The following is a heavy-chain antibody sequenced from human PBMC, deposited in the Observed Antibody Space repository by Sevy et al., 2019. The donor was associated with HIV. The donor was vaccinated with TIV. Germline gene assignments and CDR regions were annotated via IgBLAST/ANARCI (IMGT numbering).Heavy chain of an antibody. CDR2: MNPNSGNT. D-gene: IGHD3-16*02. CDR3: ARGPPMITFGGVIVTPYYFDY. V-gene: IGHV1-8*01. CDR1: GYTFTSYD. Sequence: ASVKVSCKASGYTFTSYDINWVRQATGQGLEWMGWMNPNSGNTGYAQKFQGRVTMTRNTSISTAYMELSSLRSEDTAVYYCARGPPMITFGGVIVTPYYFDYWGQGTLVTVSS. J-gene: IGHJ4*02.